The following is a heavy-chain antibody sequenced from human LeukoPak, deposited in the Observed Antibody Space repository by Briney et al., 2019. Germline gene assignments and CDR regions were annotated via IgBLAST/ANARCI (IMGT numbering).Heavy chain of an antibody. CDR3: ARQEYCSGGSCYTWFDP. CDR1: GHSFTSYW. Sequence: GESLQISCKGSGHSFTSYWIGWVRQMPGKGLEWMGIIYPGDSDTRYSPSFQGQVTISADKSISTAYLQWSSLKASDTAMYYCARQEYCSGGSCYTWFDPWGQGTLVTVSS. CDR2: IYPGDSDT. D-gene: IGHD2-15*01. V-gene: IGHV5-51*01. J-gene: IGHJ5*02.